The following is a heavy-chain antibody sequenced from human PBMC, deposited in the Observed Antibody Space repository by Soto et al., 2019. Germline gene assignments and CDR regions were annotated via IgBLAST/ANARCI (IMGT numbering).Heavy chain of an antibody. V-gene: IGHV4-30-2*01. J-gene: IGHJ4*02. CDR3: ARGMTTVTTLDY. D-gene: IGHD4-4*01. Sequence: QLQLQESGSGLVKPSQTLSLTCAVSGGSISSGGYSWSWIRQPPGKGLEWIGYIYHSGSTYYNPSLKSRITISIHRSKNQLSLKLSSVTAADTAVYYCARGMTTVTTLDYWGQGTLVTVSS. CDR1: GGSISSGGYS. CDR2: IYHSGST.